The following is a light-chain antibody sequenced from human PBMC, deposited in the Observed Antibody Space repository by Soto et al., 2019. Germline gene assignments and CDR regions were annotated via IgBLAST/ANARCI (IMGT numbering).Light chain of an antibody. CDR1: QYVHTS. Sequence: EIVMTQSPGTLSASPGERVTVSCRASQYVHTSLAWYQQKSGQAPRLLIYGASIRAPGVPVRFSGSGSGTEFTLTIDSLQSEDSAVYSCQQYNQWPPTWTFGRGTKVEI. CDR3: QQYNQWPPTWT. CDR2: GAS. V-gene: IGKV3-15*01. J-gene: IGKJ1*01.